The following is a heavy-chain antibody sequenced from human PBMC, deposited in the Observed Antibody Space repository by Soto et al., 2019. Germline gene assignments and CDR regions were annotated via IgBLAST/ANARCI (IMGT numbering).Heavy chain of an antibody. Sequence: QVQLVQSGAEVKKPGASVKISCKASGYTFIPYYIHWVRQAPGQGLERMAIINPNGGSTNYAQKFDGRVTLTSDTSTTTVSMELNSLESDDTAVYFCARSLLQGDFWGQGTLVTVSS. V-gene: IGHV1-46*01. D-gene: IGHD2-21*01. CDR3: ARSLLQGDF. CDR2: INPNGGST. CDR1: GYTFIPYY. J-gene: IGHJ4*02.